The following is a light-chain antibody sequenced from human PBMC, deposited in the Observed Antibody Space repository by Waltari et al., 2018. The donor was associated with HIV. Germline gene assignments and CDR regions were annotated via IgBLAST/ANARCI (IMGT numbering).Light chain of an antibody. CDR3: QQHDSSPET. J-gene: IGKJ1*01. CDR1: QSVSSSF. V-gene: IGKV3-20*01. Sequence: ELVLTQSPGTLSLSPGQRATLACRASQSVSSSFLAWYQQKPGQAPRLLIYGASNRATGIPDRFSGSGSGTDFTLTISRLEPEDFAVYYCQQHDSSPETFGQGTKVEAK. CDR2: GAS.